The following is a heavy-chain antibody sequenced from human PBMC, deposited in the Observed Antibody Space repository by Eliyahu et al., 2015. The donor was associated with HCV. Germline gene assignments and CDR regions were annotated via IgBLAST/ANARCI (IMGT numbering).Heavy chain of an antibody. CDR2: INYKGTT. J-gene: IGHJ6*02. V-gene: IGHV4-39*01. D-gene: IGHD5-12*01. Sequence: QLQLQESGPGLVKPSXTLSLTCNVSGDSIXXXSHXXGWLRQPPGAGLEWVGSINYKGTTHSNPSLKSRVTISVDTSLNQFSLKLTSVTAADTGMYYCYRLHGYSYGLMADYYGMDVWGQGTPVTVSS. CDR1: GDSIXXXSHX. CDR3: YRLHGYSYGLMADYYGMDV.